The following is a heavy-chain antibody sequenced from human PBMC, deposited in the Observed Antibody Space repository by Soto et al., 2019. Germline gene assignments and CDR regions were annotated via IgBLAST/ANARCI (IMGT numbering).Heavy chain of an antibody. Sequence: QVQLVESGGGVVQPGSSLRLSCAASGFTFRSDYAMHWVRQAPGRGLEWLAVILYDGATKYNADSVKGRFTISRDNSKNTLYLQMNSLGAEDTAIYYCASERSSDWFQFDYWGQGTLVIVSS. J-gene: IGHJ4*02. V-gene: IGHV3-30*04. CDR1: GFTFRSDYA. CDR3: ASERSSDWFQFDY. D-gene: IGHD6-19*01. CDR2: ILYDGATK.